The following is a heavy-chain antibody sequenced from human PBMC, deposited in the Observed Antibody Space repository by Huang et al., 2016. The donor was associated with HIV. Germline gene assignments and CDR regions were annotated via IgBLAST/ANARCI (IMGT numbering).Heavy chain of an antibody. CDR3: ATKTAGMDI. CDR1: TFTFGAYW. D-gene: IGHD1-7*01. CDR2: IKQEESEK. V-gene: IGHV3-7*01. Sequence: VESGGRSVQPGGSIKLSCVGSTFTFGAYWMSWVCQPPGKGLEWVAKIKQEESEKDYVDSVKGGLNISRDNARKVLFLEMDNLRVEDTAMYFCATKTAGMDIWGQGTTVTVSS. J-gene: IGHJ6*02.